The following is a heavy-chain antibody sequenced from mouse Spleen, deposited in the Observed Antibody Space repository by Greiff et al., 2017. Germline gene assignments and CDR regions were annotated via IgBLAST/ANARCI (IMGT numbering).Heavy chain of an antibody. J-gene: IGHJ3*01. CDR2: IYPRSGNT. Sequence: VKLMESGAELARPGASVKLSCKASGYTFTSYGISWVKQRTGQGLEWIGEIYPRSGNTYYNEKFKGKATLTADKSSSTAYMELRSLTSEDSAVYFCARDYYGSGAYWGQGTLVTVSA. CDR3: ARDYYGSGAY. CDR1: GYTFTSYG. V-gene: IGHV1-81*01. D-gene: IGHD1-1*01.